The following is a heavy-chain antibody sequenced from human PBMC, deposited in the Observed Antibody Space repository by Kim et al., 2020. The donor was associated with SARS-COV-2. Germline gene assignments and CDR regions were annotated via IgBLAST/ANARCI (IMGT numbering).Heavy chain of an antibody. D-gene: IGHD3-10*01. CDR1: GFTFSQAW. J-gene: IGHJ4*02. CDR3: TTNPMYGSGSYYPPRLGY. V-gene: IGHV3-15*01. CDR2: IKSKSDGGAT. Sequence: GGSLRLSCEASGFTFSQAWMNWVRQAPGKGLEWVGRIKSKSDGGATDYIAPVKGRLTISRDDSKNTLYLQMNSLKIEDTAVYYCTTNPMYGSGSYYPPRLGYWGQGILVTVSS.